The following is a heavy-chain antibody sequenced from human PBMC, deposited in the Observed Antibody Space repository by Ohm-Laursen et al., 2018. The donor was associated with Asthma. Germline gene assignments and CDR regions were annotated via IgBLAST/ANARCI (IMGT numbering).Heavy chain of an antibody. Sequence: SLRLSCAASGFTFSSYAMHWVRQAPGKGLEWVAVISYDGSNKYYADSVKGRFTISRDNSKNTLYLQMNSLRAEDTAVYYCAREQQIVGATASDYWGQGTLVTASS. J-gene: IGHJ4*02. CDR3: AREQQIVGATASDY. D-gene: IGHD1-26*01. V-gene: IGHV3-30-3*01. CDR2: ISYDGSNK. CDR1: GFTFSSYA.